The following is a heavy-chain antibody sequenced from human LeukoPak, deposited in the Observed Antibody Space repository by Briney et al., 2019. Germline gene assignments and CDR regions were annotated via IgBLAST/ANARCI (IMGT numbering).Heavy chain of an antibody. V-gene: IGHV1-8*03. CDR2: MNPNSGNT. Sequence: ASVKVSCKASGYTFTSYDINWVRQATGQGLEWMGWMNPNSGNTGYAQKFQGRVTITRNTSISTAYMELSSLRSEDTAVYYCARLLWFGEQNYYYYYMDVWGKGTTVTVSS. D-gene: IGHD3-10*01. J-gene: IGHJ6*03. CDR3: ARLLWFGEQNYYYYYMDV. CDR1: GYTFTSYD.